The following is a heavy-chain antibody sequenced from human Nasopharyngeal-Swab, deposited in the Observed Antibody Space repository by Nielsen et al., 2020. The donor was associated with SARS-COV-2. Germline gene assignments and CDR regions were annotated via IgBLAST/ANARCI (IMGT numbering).Heavy chain of an antibody. D-gene: IGHD2-15*01. CDR1: GGSISSSTW. V-gene: IGHV4-4*02. CDR3: ARAGPPYCSGGSCYYFDY. Sequence: SETLSLTCAVSGGSISSSTWWSWVRQPPGKGLEWIGEIYHSGSTNYNPSLKSRVTISVDKSKNQFSLKLSSVTAADTAVYYCARAGPPYCSGGSCYYFDYWGQGTLVTVSS. J-gene: IGHJ4*02. CDR2: IYHSGST.